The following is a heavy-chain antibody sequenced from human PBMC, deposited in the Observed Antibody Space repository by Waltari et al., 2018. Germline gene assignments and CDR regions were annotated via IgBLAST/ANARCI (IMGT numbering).Heavy chain of an antibody. D-gene: IGHD3-16*01. CDR1: GGSIRSSRYY. Sequence: QLQLQESGTGLVKPSETLSLTCNVSGGSIRSSRYYWGWIRQPPGKGLEWIGSIYYSGGTYYNPSLKSRVTISVDTSKNQFSLKLSSVTAADTAVYYCARDHVDWGSYYYYGMDVWGQGTTVTVSS. J-gene: IGHJ6*02. CDR3: ARDHVDWGSYYYYGMDV. CDR2: IYYSGGT. V-gene: IGHV4-39*07.